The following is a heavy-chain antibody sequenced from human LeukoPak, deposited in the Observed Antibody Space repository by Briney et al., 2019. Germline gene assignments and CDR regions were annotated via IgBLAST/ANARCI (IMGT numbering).Heavy chain of an antibody. CDR3: ARAPVEMASRFDY. V-gene: IGHV4-61*02. CDR1: GGSISSGSYY. Sequence: SETLSLTCAVSGGSISSGSYYWSWIRQPDGKELEWIGRMYTSGSTNYNPSLKSRVTISVDTSKNQLSLKLTSVTPPDTAVYYCARAPVEMASRFDYWGQGTLVTVSS. D-gene: IGHD5-24*01. J-gene: IGHJ4*02. CDR2: MYTSGST.